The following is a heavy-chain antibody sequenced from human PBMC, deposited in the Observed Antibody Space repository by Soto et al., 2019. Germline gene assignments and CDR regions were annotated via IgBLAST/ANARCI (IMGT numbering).Heavy chain of an antibody. V-gene: IGHV4-59*01. CDR3: ARGLRDFWSGRYGMDV. J-gene: IGHJ6*02. CDR1: GGSISSYY. Sequence: SETLSLTCTVSGGSISSYYWSWIRQPPGKGLEWIGYIYYSGSTNYNPSLKSRVTISVDTSKNQFSLKLSSVTAADTAVYYCARGLRDFWSGRYGMDVWGQGTTVTVSS. D-gene: IGHD3-3*01. CDR2: IYYSGST.